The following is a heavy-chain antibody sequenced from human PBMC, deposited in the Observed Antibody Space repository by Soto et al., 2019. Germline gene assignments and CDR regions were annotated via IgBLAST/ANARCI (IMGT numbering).Heavy chain of an antibody. J-gene: IGHJ3*02. Sequence: EVQLLESGGGLVQPGGSLRLSCAASGFTFSSYAMSWVRQAPGKGLEWVSAISGSGGSTYYADSVKGRFTISRDNYKNTLYLQMNSLRAEDTAVYYCAKDSGYCSGGSCYALDAFDIWGQGTMVTVSS. D-gene: IGHD2-15*01. CDR3: AKDSGYCSGGSCYALDAFDI. CDR1: GFTFSSYA. CDR2: ISGSGGST. V-gene: IGHV3-23*01.